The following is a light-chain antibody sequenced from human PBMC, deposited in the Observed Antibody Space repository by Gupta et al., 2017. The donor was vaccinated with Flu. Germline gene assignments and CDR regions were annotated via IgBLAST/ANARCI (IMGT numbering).Light chain of an antibody. CDR3: CSYAGSDTGM. V-gene: IGLV2-11*03. CDR1: NY. J-gene: IGLJ3*02. CDR2: DVS. Sequence: NYVSWYQPHPAKAPKLMIYDVSRRPAGVPGRFSGSKSGNTASLTISGPQAEEAADYYCCSYAGSDTGMFGGGTKLTVL.